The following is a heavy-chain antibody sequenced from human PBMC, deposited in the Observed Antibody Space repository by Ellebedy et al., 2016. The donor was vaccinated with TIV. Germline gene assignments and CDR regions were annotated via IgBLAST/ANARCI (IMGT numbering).Heavy chain of an antibody. CDR2: IYPGDSDT. V-gene: IGHV5-51*01. D-gene: IGHD6-19*01. CDR3: ARLRDALADELDF. CDR1: GYRFSNHW. Sequence: GGSLRLXCQRSGYRFSNHWIAWVRQQRGKGLEWVGFIYPGDSDTRYSPSFQGQVTISSDNSISTVYLQWSGLKASDTAVYFCARLRDALADELDFWGQGTLVTVSS. J-gene: IGHJ4*02.